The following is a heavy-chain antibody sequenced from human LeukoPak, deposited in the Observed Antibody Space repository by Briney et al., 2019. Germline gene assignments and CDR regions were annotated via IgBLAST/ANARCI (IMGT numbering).Heavy chain of an antibody. CDR3: ARERWLQFPDY. CDR1: GGSFSGYY. Sequence: SETLSLTCAVYGGSFSGYYWSWIRQPPGKGLEWTGEINHSGSTNYNPSLKSRVTISVDTSRNQFSLKLSSVTAADTAVYYCARERWLQFPDYWGQGTLVTVSS. J-gene: IGHJ4*02. CDR2: INHSGST. V-gene: IGHV4-34*01. D-gene: IGHD5-24*01.